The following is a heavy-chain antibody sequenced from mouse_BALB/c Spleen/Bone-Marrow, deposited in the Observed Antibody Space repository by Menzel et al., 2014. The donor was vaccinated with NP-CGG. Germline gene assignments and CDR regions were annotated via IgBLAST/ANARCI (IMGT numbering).Heavy chain of an antibody. CDR2: ISSGGSYT. CDR1: GFTFSSYA. J-gene: IGHJ4*01. D-gene: IGHD2-4*01. CDR3: AREGLRRRAAMDY. Sequence: DVMRVESGGGLVKPGGSLKLSCAASGFTFSSYAMSWVRQSPEKRLEWVAEISSGGSYTYYPDTVTGRFTISRDNAKNTLYLEMSSLRSEDTAMYYCAREGLRRRAAMDYWGQGTSVTVSS. V-gene: IGHV5-9-4*01.